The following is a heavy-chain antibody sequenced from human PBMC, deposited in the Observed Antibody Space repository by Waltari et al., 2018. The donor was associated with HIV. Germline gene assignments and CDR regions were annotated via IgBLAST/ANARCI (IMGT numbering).Heavy chain of an antibody. V-gene: IGHV3-7*01. Sequence: EGQLVESGGGLVQPGGSLRLSCVASGFTFSSYWMTWVRQAPGKGLELVAKIKTDGSEKEYVDSVKGRFTISRDNAKISLYLQMNSLRAEDTAVYYCAKSGYYYGLDVWGQGTTVTVSS. CDR2: IKTDGSEK. J-gene: IGHJ6*02. CDR1: GFTFSSYW. CDR3: AKSGYYYGLDV.